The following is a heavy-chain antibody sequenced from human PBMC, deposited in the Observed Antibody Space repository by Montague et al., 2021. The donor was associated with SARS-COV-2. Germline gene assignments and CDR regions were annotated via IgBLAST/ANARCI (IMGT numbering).Heavy chain of an antibody. CDR3: ARVPPYYYDSSGYYSGAFDI. D-gene: IGHD3-22*01. CDR1: GGSISSGSYY. J-gene: IGHJ3*02. V-gene: IGHV4-61*02. Sequence: TLSLTCTVSGGSISSGSYYWSWIRQPAGKGLEWIGRIYTSGSTNYSPSLKSRVTISVDTSKNQFSLKLSSVTAADTAVYYCARVPPYYYDSSGYYSGAFDIWGQGTMVTVSS. CDR2: IYTSGST.